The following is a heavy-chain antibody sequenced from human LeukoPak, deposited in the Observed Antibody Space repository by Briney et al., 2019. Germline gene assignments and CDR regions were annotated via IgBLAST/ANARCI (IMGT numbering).Heavy chain of an antibody. Sequence: GGSLRLSCAASGFTFSSYAMSWVRQAPGKGLEWVSAISGSGGSTYYADSVKGRFTISRDNSKNTLYLQMNSLRAEDTAVYYCARVDCSSTSCYPIDYWGQGTLVTVSS. CDR2: ISGSGGST. V-gene: IGHV3-23*01. J-gene: IGHJ4*02. D-gene: IGHD2-2*01. CDR3: ARVDCSSTSCYPIDY. CDR1: GFTFSSYA.